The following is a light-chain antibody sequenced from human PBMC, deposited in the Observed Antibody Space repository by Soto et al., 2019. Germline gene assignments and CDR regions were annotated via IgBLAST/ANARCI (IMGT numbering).Light chain of an antibody. J-gene: IGLJ1*01. CDR1: NSDVGGYNF. Sequence: QSVLTQPASVSGSPGQSITISCTGTNSDVGGYNFVSWYQQHPGKAPKLLIYEVSNRPSGVSNRFSGSKSGNTASLTISGLQAEDEADYYCSSYTSSSPPYVFGTGTKLTVL. CDR2: EVS. CDR3: SSYTSSSPPYV. V-gene: IGLV2-14*01.